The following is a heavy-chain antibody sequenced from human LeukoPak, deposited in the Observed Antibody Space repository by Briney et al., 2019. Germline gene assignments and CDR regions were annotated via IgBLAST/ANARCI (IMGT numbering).Heavy chain of an antibody. J-gene: IGHJ5*02. V-gene: IGHV3-23*01. D-gene: IGHD6-13*01. Sequence: GGSLRLSCAASGFSFSSYAMSWVRQAPGKGLEWVSAIRDSGGSTYYADSVKGRFTISRDNAKNSLYLQMSSLRAEDTAVYYCARVAAAVPDQWGQGTLVTVSS. CDR1: GFSFSSYA. CDR3: ARVAAAVPDQ. CDR2: IRDSGGST.